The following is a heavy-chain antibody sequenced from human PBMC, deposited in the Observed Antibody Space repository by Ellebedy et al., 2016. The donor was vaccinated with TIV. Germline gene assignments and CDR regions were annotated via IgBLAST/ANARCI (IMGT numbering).Heavy chain of an antibody. CDR3: ARLGYRSSWFDY. V-gene: IGHV3-23*01. D-gene: IGHD6-13*01. CDR1: GFTLNTYA. CDR2: ISGTGGST. J-gene: IGHJ4*02. Sequence: GESLKISCAASGFTLNTYAMSWVRQAPGKGLEWVSSISGTGGSTWYADSVQGRFTISRDNSKNTLSLQMNSLGADDTAVYYCARLGYRSSWFDYWGQGALVTVSS.